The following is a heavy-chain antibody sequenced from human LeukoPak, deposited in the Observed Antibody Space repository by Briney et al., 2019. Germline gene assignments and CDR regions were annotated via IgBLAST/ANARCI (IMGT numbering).Heavy chain of an antibody. J-gene: IGHJ3*02. CDR2: ISSSSSTI. V-gene: IGHV3-48*01. D-gene: IGHD1-26*01. Sequence: GGSLRLSCAASGFTFSSYSMNWVRQAPGKGLEWVSYISSSSSTIYYADSVKGRFTISRDNAKNSLYLQMNSLRAEDTAVYYCARDWKWELRWYDAFDIWGQGTMVTVSS. CDR1: GFTFSSYS. CDR3: ARDWKWELRWYDAFDI.